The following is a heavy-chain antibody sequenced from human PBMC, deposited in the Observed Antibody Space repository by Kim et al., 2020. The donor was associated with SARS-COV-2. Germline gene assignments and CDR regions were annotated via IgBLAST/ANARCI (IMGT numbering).Heavy chain of an antibody. V-gene: IGHV3-73*01. D-gene: IGHD3-10*01. CDR2: IRSKANSYAT. CDR3: TRHYRTDYGSGSYGRWFDP. J-gene: IGHJ5*02. Sequence: GGSLRLSCAASGFTFSGSAMHWVRQASGKGLEWVGRIRSKANSYATAYAASVKGRFTISRDDSKNTAYLQMNSLKTEDTAVYYCTRHYRTDYGSGSYGRWFDPWGQGTLVTVSS. CDR1: GFTFSGSA.